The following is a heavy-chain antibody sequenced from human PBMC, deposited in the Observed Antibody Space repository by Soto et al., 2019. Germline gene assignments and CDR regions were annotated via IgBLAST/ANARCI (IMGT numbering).Heavy chain of an antibody. CDR2: LYWNDDN. Sequence: QITLKESGPTLVKPTQTLTLTCTFSGFSLSTSGAGVGWIRQPPGKALEWLALLYWNDDNRYSPSLKSRLTITKDTSKNQVVMTMSNMDTVDTATYYCVSGSFHNWFDPWGQGTLVTVSS. D-gene: IGHD3-10*01. CDR1: GFSLSTSGAG. V-gene: IGHV2-5*01. CDR3: VSGSFHNWFDP. J-gene: IGHJ5*02.